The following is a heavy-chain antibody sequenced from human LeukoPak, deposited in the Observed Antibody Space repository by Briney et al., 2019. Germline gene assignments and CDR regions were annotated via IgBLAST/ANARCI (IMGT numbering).Heavy chain of an antibody. J-gene: IGHJ4*02. Sequence: GGSLRLSCAASGFTFTSYAMSWVRQAPGKGLEWVSVISGSGGSTYYADSVKGRFTISRDNSKNPLYLQMSSLRAEDTAVYYCAIENWNGFDYWGQGTLVTVSS. D-gene: IGHD1-1*01. CDR1: GFTFTSYA. CDR2: ISGSGGST. V-gene: IGHV3-23*01. CDR3: AIENWNGFDY.